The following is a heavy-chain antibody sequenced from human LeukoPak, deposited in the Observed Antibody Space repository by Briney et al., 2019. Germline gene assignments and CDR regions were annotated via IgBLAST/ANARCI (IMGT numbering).Heavy chain of an antibody. CDR2: IRYDGSNK. V-gene: IGHV3-30*02. Sequence: GGSLRLSCAASGSTFSSYGMHWVRQAPGKGLEWVAFIRYDGSNKYYADSVKGRFTISRDNSKNTLYLQMNSLRAEDTAVYYCAGGHGGNSGYFDYWGQGTLVTVSS. J-gene: IGHJ4*02. CDR3: AGGHGGNSGYFDY. CDR1: GSTFSSYG. D-gene: IGHD4-23*01.